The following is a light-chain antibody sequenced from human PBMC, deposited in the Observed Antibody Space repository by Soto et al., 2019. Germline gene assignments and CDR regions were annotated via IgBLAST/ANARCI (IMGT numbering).Light chain of an antibody. V-gene: IGKV2-28*01. CDR1: ARLLHKNGYNY. Sequence: IVMTQSPLSLSVTPGEAASISCMSSARLLHKNGYNYVDWYMQQPGQSPQLLIYLGSNRASGVPDRFSGSGSDTYLTLEISRVEADDVGAYYCMKPLENFRTFGQGTKV. CDR2: LGS. J-gene: IGKJ1*01. CDR3: MKPLENFRT.